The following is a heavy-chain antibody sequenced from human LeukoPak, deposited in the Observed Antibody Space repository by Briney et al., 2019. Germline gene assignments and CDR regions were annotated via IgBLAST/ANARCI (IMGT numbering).Heavy chain of an antibody. Sequence: PGGSLRLSCAASGFTFSSYAMNWVRQAPGKGLEWVSVITPSGGNTYYADSVKGRFTVSRDNSKNTLYLQMNSLRAEDTALYYCAKGGSSGWSYYFDYWGQETLVTVSS. CDR1: GFTFSSYA. CDR3: AKGGSSGWSYYFDY. V-gene: IGHV3-23*01. D-gene: IGHD6-19*01. J-gene: IGHJ4*02. CDR2: ITPSGGNT.